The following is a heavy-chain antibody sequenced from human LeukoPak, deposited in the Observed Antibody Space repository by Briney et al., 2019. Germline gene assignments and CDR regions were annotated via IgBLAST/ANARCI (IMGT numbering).Heavy chain of an antibody. CDR1: GFTFSSYS. J-gene: IGHJ6*03. V-gene: IGHV3-21*01. D-gene: IGHD3-3*01. CDR3: ARAYGGDFWSGYQNMDV. CDR2: ISSSSSYI. Sequence: GGSLRLSCAASGFTFSSYSMNWVRQAPGKGLEWDSSISSSSSYIYYADSVKGRFTISRDNAKNSLYLQMNSLRAEDTAVYYCARAYGGDFWSGYQNMDVWGKGTTVTVSS.